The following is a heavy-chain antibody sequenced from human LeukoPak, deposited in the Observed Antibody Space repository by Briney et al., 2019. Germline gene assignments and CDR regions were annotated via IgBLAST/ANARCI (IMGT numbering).Heavy chain of an antibody. CDR3: ARGGATIVDYYYMDV. D-gene: IGHD5-12*01. Sequence: PSQTLSLTCTVSGGSISSGDYYWSWIRQPPGKGLEWIGYIYYSGSTYYNPSLKSRVTISVDTSKNQFSLKLSSVTAADTAVYYCARGGATIVDYYYMDVWGKGTTVTVSS. V-gene: IGHV4-30-4*08. J-gene: IGHJ6*03. CDR2: IYYSGST. CDR1: GGSISSGDYY.